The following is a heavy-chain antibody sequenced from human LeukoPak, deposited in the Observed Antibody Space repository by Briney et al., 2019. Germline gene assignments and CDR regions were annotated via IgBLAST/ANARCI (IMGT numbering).Heavy chain of an antibody. D-gene: IGHD4-11*01. CDR2: IKQDGSEK. CDR3: ARFRYTLVMTTVTTSFYFDY. J-gene: IGHJ4*02. CDR1: GFTFSSYW. V-gene: IGHV3-7*01. Sequence: GGSLRLSCAASGFTFSSYWMSWVRQAPGKGLEWVANIKQDGSEKYYVDSVKGRFTISRDNAKNSLYLQMNSLRAEDTAVYYCARFRYTLVMTTVTTSFYFDYWGQGTLVTVSS.